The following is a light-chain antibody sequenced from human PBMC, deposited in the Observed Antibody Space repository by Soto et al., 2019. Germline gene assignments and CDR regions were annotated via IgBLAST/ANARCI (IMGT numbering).Light chain of an antibody. V-gene: IGKV1-39*01. CDR3: KKSFTTPLT. CDR2: VAS. CDR1: QSVGRF. Sequence: DIQMTQSPSLLFASVGHRVTLTRRASQSVGRFLNWYQQKPGKAPTVLINVASTLRSGVPSRFSGSGSGTDFNLTINSLQPEEFATYFCKKSFTTPLTVGRGNKVAIK. J-gene: IGKJ3*01.